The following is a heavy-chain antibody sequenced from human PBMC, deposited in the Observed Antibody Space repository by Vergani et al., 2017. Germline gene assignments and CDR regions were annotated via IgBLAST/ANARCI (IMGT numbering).Heavy chain of an antibody. J-gene: IGHJ4*02. CDR1: GGSITSGSFY. Sequence: QVQLHESGPGLVKPSQTLSLTCTVSGGSITSGSFYWSWIRQPAGKGLEWIGRIHSSGTTNYNPSLKSRVTLSVDTSKNQFSLKLSSVTAADTAVYYCARGDYWGQGTLVTVSS. CDR2: IHSSGTT. V-gene: IGHV4-61*02. CDR3: ARGDY.